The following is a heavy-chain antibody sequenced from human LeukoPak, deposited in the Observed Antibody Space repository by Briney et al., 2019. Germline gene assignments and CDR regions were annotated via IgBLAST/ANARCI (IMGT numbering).Heavy chain of an antibody. CDR1: GYTFTKYG. D-gene: IGHD3-10*01. CDR2: IIPIFETS. CDR3: ARGMVRGVIGGGAFDI. J-gene: IGHJ3*02. Sequence: ASVKVSCKASGYTFTKYGVYWVRQAPGQGLEWMGGIIPIFETSNYAQKFQDRVTITADKSTSTAYMELSNLRSEDTAVYYCARGMVRGVIGGGAFDIWGQGTMVTVSS. V-gene: IGHV1-69*06.